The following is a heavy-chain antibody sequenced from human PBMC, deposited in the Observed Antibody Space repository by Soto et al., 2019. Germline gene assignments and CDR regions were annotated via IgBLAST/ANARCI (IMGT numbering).Heavy chain of an antibody. J-gene: IGHJ6*02. CDR3: ARGVDKSRDGYYYYCMDV. CDR2: INPNSGGT. D-gene: IGHD3-16*01. V-gene: IGHV1-2*04. CDR1: GYTFTGYY. Sequence: GASVKVSCKASGYTFTGYYMHWVRQAPGQGLEWMGWINPNSGGTNYAQKFQGWVIMTRDTSISTAYMELSRLRSEDTAVYYCARGVDKSRDGYYYYCMDVWGQGTTVTVSS.